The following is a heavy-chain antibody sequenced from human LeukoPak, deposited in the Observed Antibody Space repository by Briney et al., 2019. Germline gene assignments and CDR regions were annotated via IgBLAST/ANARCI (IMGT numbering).Heavy chain of an antibody. Sequence: SETLSLTCTVSGYSISSGYYWSWIRQPPGKGLEWIGEINHSGSTNYNPSLKSRVTISVDTSKNQFSLKLSSVTAADTAVYYCARRRIYYGSGNYGTVTFDNWGQGTLVTVSS. V-gene: IGHV4-38-2*02. D-gene: IGHD3-10*01. CDR1: GYSISSGYY. CDR2: INHSGST. J-gene: IGHJ4*02. CDR3: ARRRIYYGSGNYGTVTFDN.